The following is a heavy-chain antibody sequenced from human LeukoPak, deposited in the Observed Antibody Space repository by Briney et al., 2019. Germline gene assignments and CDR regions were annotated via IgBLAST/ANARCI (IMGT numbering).Heavy chain of an antibody. Sequence: LGESLQISCQGSGSRFTSYWIGWVRQLPGKGLEWMGIIYPGDSDTRYSPSFQAQVTISADKSISTAYLQWSSLKASDTAMYYCARRMGGVNYWYFDLWGRGTLVTVSS. V-gene: IGHV5-51*01. J-gene: IGHJ2*01. CDR3: ARRMGGVNYWYFDL. D-gene: IGHD2-8*01. CDR1: GSRFTSYW. CDR2: IYPGDSDT.